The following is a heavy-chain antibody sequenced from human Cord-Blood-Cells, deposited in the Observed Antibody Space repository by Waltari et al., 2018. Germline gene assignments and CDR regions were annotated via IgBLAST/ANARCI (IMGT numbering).Heavy chain of an antibody. J-gene: IGHJ4*02. CDR1: GGTFSSYA. CDR3: ARGRIGGSYSGY. V-gene: IGHV1-69*01. D-gene: IGHD3-10*01. CDR2: VIPTFGTA. Sequence: QVQLVQSGAEVKKPGSSVKVSCKAAGGTFSSYAISWVRQAPGQGVEWMGGVIPTFGTANYAQKFQGRVPITADESTRTAYMELSGLRSEDTALYYCARGRIGGSYSGYCGQGTLVTVSS.